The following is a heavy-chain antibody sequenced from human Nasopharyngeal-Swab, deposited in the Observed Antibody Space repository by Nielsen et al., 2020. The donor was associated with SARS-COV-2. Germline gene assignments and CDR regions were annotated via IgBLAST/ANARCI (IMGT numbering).Heavy chain of an antibody. CDR2: IRSKAKSYAT. D-gene: IGHD1-26*01. Sequence: GESLKISCAASGFTFSGSAMHWVRQASGKGLEWVGRIRSKAKSYATAYAASVKGRFTISRDDSKNTAYLQMNSLKTEDTAVYYCTRGGIVGPPELGMDVWGQGTTVTVSS. V-gene: IGHV3-73*01. CDR1: GFTFSGSA. CDR3: TRGGIVGPPELGMDV. J-gene: IGHJ6*02.